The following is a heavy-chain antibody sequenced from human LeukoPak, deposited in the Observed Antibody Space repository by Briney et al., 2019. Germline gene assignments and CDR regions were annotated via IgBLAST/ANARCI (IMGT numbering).Heavy chain of an antibody. CDR1: GFTFSSYA. Sequence: PGRSLRLSCAASGFTFSSYAMHWVRQAPGKGLEWVAVISYDGSNKYYADSVKGRLTISRDNSKNTLYLQMNSLRAEDTAVYYCAKGPFSSGYDVFDIWGQGTMVTVSS. V-gene: IGHV3-30-3*01. CDR3: AKGPFSSGYDVFDI. J-gene: IGHJ3*02. CDR2: ISYDGSNK. D-gene: IGHD3-22*01.